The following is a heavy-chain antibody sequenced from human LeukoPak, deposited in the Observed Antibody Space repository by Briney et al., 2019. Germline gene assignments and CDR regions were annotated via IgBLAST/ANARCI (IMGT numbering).Heavy chain of an antibody. D-gene: IGHD2-2*01. Sequence: ALVKFSCKASGGTFSSYAISWVRQAPGQGLEWMGGIIPIFGTANYAQKFQGRVTITTDESTSTAYMELSSLRSEDTAVYYCARSRPLVVPAAPHYYYMDVWGKGTTVTVSS. CDR2: IIPIFGTA. CDR1: GGTFSSYA. CDR3: ARSRPLVVPAAPHYYYMDV. J-gene: IGHJ6*03. V-gene: IGHV1-69*05.